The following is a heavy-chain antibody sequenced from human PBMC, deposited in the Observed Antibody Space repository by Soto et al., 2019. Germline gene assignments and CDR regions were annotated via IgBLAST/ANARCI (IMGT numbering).Heavy chain of an antibody. J-gene: IGHJ4*02. Sequence: QVQLVQSGAEVKKPGSSVKVSCKASGGTFSSYTISLVRQAPRQGLEWMGRIIPILGIANYAQKFQGRVTITADKSTSTADMELSSRRSEDTAVYYCAREGLDTLGYDDSSGYYPYYFDYWGQGTLVTVSS. V-gene: IGHV1-69*08. D-gene: IGHD3-22*01. CDR3: AREGLDTLGYDDSSGYYPYYFDY. CDR2: IIPILGIA. CDR1: GGTFSSYT.